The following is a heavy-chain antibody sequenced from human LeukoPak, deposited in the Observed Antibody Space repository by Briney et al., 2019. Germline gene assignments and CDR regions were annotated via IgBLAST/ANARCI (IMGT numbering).Heavy chain of an antibody. CDR3: ARGGGVCSSTSCYTYFDY. J-gene: IGHJ4*02. V-gene: IGHV4-39*01. Sequence: PSETLSLTCTVSGGSISSSSYYWGWIRQPPGKGLEWIGSIYYSGSTYYNPSLKSRVTISVDTSKNQSSLKLSSVTAADTAVYYCARGGGVCSSTSCYTYFDYWGQGTLVTVSS. D-gene: IGHD2-2*02. CDR1: GGSISSSSYY. CDR2: IYYSGST.